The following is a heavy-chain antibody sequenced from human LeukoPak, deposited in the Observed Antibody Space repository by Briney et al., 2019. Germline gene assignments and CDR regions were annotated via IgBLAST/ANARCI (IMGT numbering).Heavy chain of an antibody. CDR2: TSGSGST. CDR1: GASISSHY. D-gene: IGHD5-24*01. CDR3: AREVEMARQFDY. V-gene: IGHV4-4*07. Sequence: SETLSLTCTVSGASISSHYWSWIRQPAGKGLEWIGRTSGSGSTNYNPSLQSRVTMSLDTSRNQLSLKLSSVTAADTALYYRAREVEMARQFDYWGQGTLVTVSS. J-gene: IGHJ4*02.